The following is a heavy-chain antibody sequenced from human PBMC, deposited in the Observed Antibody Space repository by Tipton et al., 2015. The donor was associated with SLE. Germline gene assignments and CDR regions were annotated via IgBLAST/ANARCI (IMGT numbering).Heavy chain of an antibody. D-gene: IGHD6-19*01. CDR1: GDSISSGDYY. CDR3: ARDKMPQGVPVD. CDR2: IHYSGSH. V-gene: IGHV4-31*03. Sequence: PGLVKPSQTLSLTCTVAGDSISSGDYYWSWVRQFPGKGLEYIGYIHYSGSHYYNPSLESRLIMSVDTSENHFSLKLRSMTAADTAVFYCARDKMPQGVPVDWGQGIPVTVSS. J-gene: IGHJ4*02.